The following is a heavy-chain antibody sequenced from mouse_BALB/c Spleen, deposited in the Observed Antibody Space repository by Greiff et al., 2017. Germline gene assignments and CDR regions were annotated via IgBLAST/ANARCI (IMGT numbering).Heavy chain of an antibody. J-gene: IGHJ2*01. CDR1: GYTFTNYW. CDR2: IYPGDGST. Sequence: QVQLQQSGAELVRPGTSVKISCKASGYTFTNYWLGWVKQRPGHGLEWIGWIYPGDGSTKYNEKFKGKATLTADKSSSTAYMQLSSLTSENSAVYFCARRYRFYFDYWGQGTTLTVSS. CDR3: ARRYRFYFDY. V-gene: IGHV1-63*01. D-gene: IGHD2-14*01.